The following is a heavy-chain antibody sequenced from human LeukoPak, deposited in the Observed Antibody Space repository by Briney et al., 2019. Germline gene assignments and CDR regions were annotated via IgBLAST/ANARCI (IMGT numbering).Heavy chain of an antibody. V-gene: IGHV1-46*01. D-gene: IGHD3-22*01. J-gene: IGHJ4*02. Sequence: GASVKVSCKASGYTFTGYYMHWVRQAPGQGLEWMGIINPSGGSTSYAQKFQGRVTMTRDMSTSTVYMELSSLRSEDTAVYYCARIMIVVDDDYWGQGTLVTVSS. CDR2: INPSGGST. CDR3: ARIMIVVDDDY. CDR1: GYTFTGYY.